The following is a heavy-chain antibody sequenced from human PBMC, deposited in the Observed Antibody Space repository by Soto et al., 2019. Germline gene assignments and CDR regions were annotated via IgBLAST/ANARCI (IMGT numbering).Heavy chain of an antibody. V-gene: IGHV4-30-2*01. J-gene: IGHJ4*02. Sequence: SETLSLTCAVSGGSISSGDYSWNWIRQPPGKGLEWIGYIYYGGSTYYNPSLQSRVTMSVDRSRNQFSLKLNSVTAADAAVYYCARVRREYDNSGPVDYWGQGTLVTVSS. CDR3: ARVRREYDNSGPVDY. CDR2: IYYGGST. CDR1: GGSISSGDYS. D-gene: IGHD3-22*01.